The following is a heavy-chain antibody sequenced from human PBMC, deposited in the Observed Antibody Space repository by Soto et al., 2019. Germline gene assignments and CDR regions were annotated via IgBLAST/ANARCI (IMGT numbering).Heavy chain of an antibody. J-gene: IGHJ4*02. CDR2: ISWNSGSI. V-gene: IGHV3-9*01. Sequence: GGSLRLSCAASGFTFDDYAMHWVRQAPGKGLEWVSGISWNSGSIGYADSVKGRFTISRDNAKNSLYLQMNSLRAEDTALYYCAKLGTLDGDIVVVPAAISSFDYWGQGTLVTVSS. D-gene: IGHD2-2*02. CDR1: GFTFDDYA. CDR3: AKLGTLDGDIVVVPAAISSFDY.